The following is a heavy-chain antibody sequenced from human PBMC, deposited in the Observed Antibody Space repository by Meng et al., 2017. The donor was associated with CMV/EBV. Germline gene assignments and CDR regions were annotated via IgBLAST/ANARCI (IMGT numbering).Heavy chain of an antibody. J-gene: IGHJ6*02. CDR1: GGSISSYY. CDR3: ARGVEMATINYYGMDV. D-gene: IGHD5-24*01. V-gene: IGHV4-59*01. Sequence: SETLSLTCTVYGGSISSYYWSWIRQPPGKGLEWIGYIYYSGSTNYNPSLKSRVTISVDTSKNQFSLKLSSVTAADTAVYYCARGVEMATINYYGMDVWGQGTTVTVSS. CDR2: IYYSGST.